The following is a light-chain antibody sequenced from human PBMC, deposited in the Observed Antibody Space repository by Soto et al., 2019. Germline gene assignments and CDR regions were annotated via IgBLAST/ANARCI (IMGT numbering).Light chain of an antibody. J-gene: IGKJ1*01. CDR1: QSVSSSY. Sequence: EIVLTQSPGTLSLSPGERATLSCRASQSVSSSYLAWYQQRPGQAPRLLIYGASGRATGVPDRFSGGGSGTDFTLTISRLEPEDFAVYYCQQYNNWPRTFGQGTKVEIK. CDR3: QQYNNWPRT. V-gene: IGKV3-20*01. CDR2: GAS.